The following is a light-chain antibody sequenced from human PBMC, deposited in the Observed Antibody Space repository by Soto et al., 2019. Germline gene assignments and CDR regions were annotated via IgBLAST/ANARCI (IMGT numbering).Light chain of an antibody. J-gene: IGLJ1*01. CDR1: SSDVGGSNF. CDR2: DVA. CDR3: ISYTSSTTYV. Sequence: QSALTQPASVSDSPGQSITTSCTGTSSDVGGSNFVSWYQQHPGKPPKLIIYDVANRPSGVSNRFSGSKSGSTASLIISRFKTEDEADYYCISYTSSTTYVFGTGTKVTV. V-gene: IGLV2-14*03.